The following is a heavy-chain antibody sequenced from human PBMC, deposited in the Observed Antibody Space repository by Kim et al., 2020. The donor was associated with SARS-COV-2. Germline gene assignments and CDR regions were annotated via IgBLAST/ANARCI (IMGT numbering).Heavy chain of an antibody. Sequence: GGSLRLSCAVSGFTFSDYYMSWIRQAPGKGLEWVSYTSSSGSTISYADSVKGRFTISRDNAKNSLYLQMNSLRAEDTAMYYCARGPFYFDSSGPFQHWGQGTLVTVSS. CDR1: GFTFSDYY. V-gene: IGHV3-11*01. CDR3: ARGPFYFDSSGPFQH. J-gene: IGHJ1*01. CDR2: TSSSGSTI. D-gene: IGHD3-22*01.